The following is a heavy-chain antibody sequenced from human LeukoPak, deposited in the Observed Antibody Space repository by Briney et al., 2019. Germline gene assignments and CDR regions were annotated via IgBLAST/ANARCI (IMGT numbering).Heavy chain of an antibody. J-gene: IGHJ4*02. Sequence: SETLSLTCTVSGDSISSSRWWTWVRQPPGKGLEWIGEMFYSGTSNYNPSLESRVTISVDTSKNQFSLKLTSVTAADTAVYYCARAVTRGVISLVDWGQGALVTVSS. CDR2: MFYSGTS. CDR3: ARAVTRGVISLVD. CDR1: GDSISSSRW. V-gene: IGHV4/OR15-8*01. D-gene: IGHD3-10*01.